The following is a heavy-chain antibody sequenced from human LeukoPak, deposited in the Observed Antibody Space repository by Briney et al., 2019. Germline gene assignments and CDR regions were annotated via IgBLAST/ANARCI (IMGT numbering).Heavy chain of an antibody. D-gene: IGHD2-2*01. CDR1: GFTFSSYG. Sequence: GGSLRLSCAASGFTFSSYGMHWVRQAPGKGLEWVAVISYDGSNKYYADSVKGRFTTSRDNSKNTLYLQMNSLRAEDTAVYYCAKDPGWVLVVVPAAIDYWGQGTLVTVSS. V-gene: IGHV3-30*18. CDR2: ISYDGSNK. J-gene: IGHJ4*02. CDR3: AKDPGWVLVVVPAAIDY.